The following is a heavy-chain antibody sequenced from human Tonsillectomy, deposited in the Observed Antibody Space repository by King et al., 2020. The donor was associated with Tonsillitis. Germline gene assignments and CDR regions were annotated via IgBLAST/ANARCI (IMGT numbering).Heavy chain of an antibody. CDR2: IYTSGST. D-gene: IGHD6-19*01. CDR1: GGSISSGSYY. J-gene: IGHJ4*02. V-gene: IGHV4-61*02. CDR3: ARGSGWAYYFDY. Sequence: QLQESGPGLVKPSQTLSLTCTVSGGSISSGSYYWSWIRQPAGKGLEWIGRIYTSGSTNYNPPLKSRVTISVDTSKNQFSLKLSSVTAADTAVYYCARGSGWAYYFDYWGQGTLVTVSS.